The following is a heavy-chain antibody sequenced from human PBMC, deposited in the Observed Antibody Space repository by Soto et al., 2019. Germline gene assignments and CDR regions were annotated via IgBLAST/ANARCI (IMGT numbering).Heavy chain of an antibody. J-gene: IGHJ4*01. CDR2: IKSVTAGGTT. D-gene: IGHD2-21*02. CDR3: TIVEYCRRHSPPRLF. Sequence: PGGSLRLSCTASGFTFKDAWMNWVRQAPGQGLEWVGRIKSVTAGGTTDYAAPVKGRFSVSRDDSEGRVYLQMDSLKTEDTAVYYCTIVEYCRRHSPPRLFWCHGPLVYGFS. CDR1: GFTFKDAW. V-gene: IGHV3-15*07.